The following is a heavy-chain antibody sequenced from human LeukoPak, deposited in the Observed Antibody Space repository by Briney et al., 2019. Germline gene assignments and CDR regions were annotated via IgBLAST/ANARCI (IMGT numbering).Heavy chain of an antibody. CDR3: ARDFGGSCYY. CDR1: GFTFSSYW. Sequence: GGSLRLSCAASGFTFSSYWMSWVRQAPGKGLEWVANIKQDGSEKYYVDSVKGRFAIPRDNAKNSLYLQMNSLKAEDTAVYYCARDFGGSCYYWGQGTLVTVSS. V-gene: IGHV3-7*01. CDR2: IKQDGSEK. D-gene: IGHD2-15*01. J-gene: IGHJ4*02.